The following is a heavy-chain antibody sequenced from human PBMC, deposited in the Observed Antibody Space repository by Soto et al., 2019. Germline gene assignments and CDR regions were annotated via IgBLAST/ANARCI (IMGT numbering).Heavy chain of an antibody. Sequence: GGSLRLSCAASGFTFSSYSMNWVRQAPGKGLEWVSSISSSSSYIYYADSVKGRFTISRDNAKNSLYLQMNSLRAEDTAVYYCARREPAAGSPRGAFDIWGQGTMVTVSS. CDR3: ARREPAAGSPRGAFDI. CDR1: GFTFSSYS. V-gene: IGHV3-21*01. D-gene: IGHD6-13*01. J-gene: IGHJ3*02. CDR2: ISSSSSYI.